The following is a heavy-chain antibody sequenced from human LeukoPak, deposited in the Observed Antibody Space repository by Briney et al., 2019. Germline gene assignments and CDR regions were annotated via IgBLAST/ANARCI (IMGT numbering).Heavy chain of an antibody. CDR1: GFTFDDYA. J-gene: IGHJ4*02. Sequence: PGGSLRLSCAASGFTFDDYAMHWVRQAPGKGLEWVSLISWDGGSTYYADSVKGRFTISRDNSKNSLYLQMNSLRAEDTALYYRAKGEIGSSFGFDYWGQGTLVTVSS. CDR2: ISWDGGST. V-gene: IGHV3-43D*03. D-gene: IGHD6-6*01. CDR3: AKGEIGSSFGFDY.